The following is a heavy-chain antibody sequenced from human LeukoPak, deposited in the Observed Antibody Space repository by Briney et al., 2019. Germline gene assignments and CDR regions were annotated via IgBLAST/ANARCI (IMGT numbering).Heavy chain of an antibody. CDR3: ARDPGPGVAGTLDY. J-gene: IGHJ4*02. Sequence: VASVKVSCKASGYSFNSYGISWVRQAPGQGLEWMGWINAYNGDTYYAQTFQGRVTMTTDTSTYTAYMELRSLRSDDTAVYYCARDPGPGVAGTLDYWGQGTLVTVSS. CDR2: INAYNGDT. D-gene: IGHD6-19*01. V-gene: IGHV1-18*01. CDR1: GYSFNSYG.